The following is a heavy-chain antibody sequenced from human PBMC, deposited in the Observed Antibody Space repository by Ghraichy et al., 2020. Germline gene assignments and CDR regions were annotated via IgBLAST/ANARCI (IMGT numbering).Heavy chain of an antibody. CDR3: ARGRDHVFDI. Sequence: SETLSLTCAISGDSVSNYNVAWNWIRQSPSRGLEWLGRTYRMASQYAESVKSRMTISPDTSKNQFSLQLNSVTPEDTALYYCARGRDHVFDIWGQGTMVTVSS. J-gene: IGHJ3*02. CDR2: TYRMAS. V-gene: IGHV6-1*01. CDR1: GDSVSNYNVA.